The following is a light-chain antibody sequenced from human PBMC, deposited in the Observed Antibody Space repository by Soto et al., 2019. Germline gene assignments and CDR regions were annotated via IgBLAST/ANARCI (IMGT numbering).Light chain of an antibody. V-gene: IGLV4-69*01. J-gene: IGLJ2*01. CDR2: LNSDGSH. CDR3: QTWGTGIQV. Sequence: QSVLTQSPSASASLGASVKLTCTLSSGHSSYAFAWHQQQPEKGPRYLMKLNSDGSHSKGDGIPDRFSGSSSGAERYLTISSLQSEDEADYYCQTWGTGIQVFGGGTKVTVL. CDR1: SGHSSYA.